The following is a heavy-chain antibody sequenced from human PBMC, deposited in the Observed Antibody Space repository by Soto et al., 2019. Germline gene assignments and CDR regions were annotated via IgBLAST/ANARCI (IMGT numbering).Heavy chain of an antibody. CDR2: MNPNSGNT. CDR1: GYTFTSYD. Sequence: QVQLVQSGAEVKKPGASVKVSCKASGYTFTSYDINWVRQATGQGLEWMGWMNPNSGNTGYAQKLQGRVTMTRNTSISTAYMELSSLRSEDTAVYYCARRGVYYDFWSGYYYYYYYMDVWGKGTTVTVSS. V-gene: IGHV1-8*01. CDR3: ARRGVYYDFWSGYYYYYYYMDV. J-gene: IGHJ6*03. D-gene: IGHD3-3*01.